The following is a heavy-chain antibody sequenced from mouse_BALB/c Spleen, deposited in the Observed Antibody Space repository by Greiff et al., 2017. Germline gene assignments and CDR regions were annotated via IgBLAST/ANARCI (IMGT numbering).Heavy chain of an antibody. CDR1: GYSFTSYW. CDR3: AKRGIYYYGSTLYYYAMDY. J-gene: IGHJ4*01. D-gene: IGHD1-1*01. Sequence: QVQLQQPGAELVRPGASVKLSCKASGYSFTSYWMNWVKQRPGQGLEWIGEIDPSDSYTNYNQKFKGKATLTVDKSSSTAYMQLSSLTSEDSAVYYCAKRGIYYYGSTLYYYAMDYWGQGTSVTVSS. V-gene: IGHV1-69*02. CDR2: IDPSDSYT.